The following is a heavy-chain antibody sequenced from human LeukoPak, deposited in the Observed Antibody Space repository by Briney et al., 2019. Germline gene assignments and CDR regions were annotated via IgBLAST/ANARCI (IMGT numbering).Heavy chain of an antibody. V-gene: IGHV3-33*08. D-gene: IGHD2-8*02. CDR1: GFTFSTYS. CDR3: AGNSGPYYFDY. J-gene: IGHJ4*02. Sequence: PGGSLRLSCAASGFTFSTYSMNWVRQAPGKGLEWVAVIWYDGSNKYYADSVKGRFTISRDNSKNTLYLQMNSLRAEDTAVYYCAGNSGPYYFDYWGQGTLVTVSS. CDR2: IWYDGSNK.